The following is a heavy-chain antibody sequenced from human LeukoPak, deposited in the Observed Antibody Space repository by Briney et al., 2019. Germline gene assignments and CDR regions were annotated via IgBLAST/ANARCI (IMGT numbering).Heavy chain of an antibody. CDR2: INHSGST. CDR3: ARGRDPY. D-gene: IGHD5-24*01. J-gene: IGHJ4*02. Sequence: SETLSLTCAVYGGSFSGYYWTWIRQPPGRRLEWIGEINHSGSTNYNPSLKSRVTISVDTSKSQFSLKLNSVTAADTAMYYCARGRDPYWGQGTLVTVSS. CDR1: GGSFSGYY. V-gene: IGHV4-34*01.